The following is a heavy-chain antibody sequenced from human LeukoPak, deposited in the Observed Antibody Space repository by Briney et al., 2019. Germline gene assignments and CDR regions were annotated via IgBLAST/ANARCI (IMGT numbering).Heavy chain of an antibody. CDR2: IYYSGST. CDR1: GGSISSYY. V-gene: IGHV4-59*08. J-gene: IGHJ4*02. D-gene: IGHD3-10*01. Sequence: SETLSLTCTVSGGSISSYYWSWIRQPPGKGLEWIGYIYYSGSTNYNPSLKSRVTISLDKSKSQISLKLASVTAADTAMYYCARQSAAERFGLDYYFDYWGQGTLVTVSS. CDR3: ARQSAAERFGLDYYFDY.